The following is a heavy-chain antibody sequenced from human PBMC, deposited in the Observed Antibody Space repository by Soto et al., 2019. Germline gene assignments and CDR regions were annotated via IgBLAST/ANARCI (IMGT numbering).Heavy chain of an antibody. D-gene: IGHD2-21*02. CDR3: ARRRYCGVDCYNKFYYGMDV. CDR2: IIPVLGVT. V-gene: IGHV1-69*02. Sequence: QVQLVQSGAEVRKPGSSVEVSCMASGSTFSSYTVNWVRQAPGQGLEWIGRIIPVLGVTHYTRRFQGRVTIIADRSRKTAYMELTSLTSEDTAVYYGARRRYCGVDCYNKFYYGMDVWGQGTTVTVSS. J-gene: IGHJ6*02. CDR1: GSTFSSYT.